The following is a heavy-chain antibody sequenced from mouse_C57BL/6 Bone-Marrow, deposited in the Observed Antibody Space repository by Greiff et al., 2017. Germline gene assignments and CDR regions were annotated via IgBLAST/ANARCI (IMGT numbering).Heavy chain of an antibody. J-gene: IGHJ4*01. D-gene: IGHD1-1*01. Sequence: DVMLVESGGGLVKPGGSLKLSCAASGFTFSSYAMSWVRQTPEKRLEWVATISDGGSYTYYPDNVKGRFTISRDNAKNNLYLQMSHLKSEDTAMYYCARAFITTVVATDAMDYWGQGTSVTVSS. CDR1: GFTFSSYA. CDR2: ISDGGSYT. V-gene: IGHV5-4*03. CDR3: ARAFITTVVATDAMDY.